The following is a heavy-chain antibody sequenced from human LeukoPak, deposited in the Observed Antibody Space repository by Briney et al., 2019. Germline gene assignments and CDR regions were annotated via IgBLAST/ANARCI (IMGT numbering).Heavy chain of an antibody. J-gene: IGHJ4*02. CDR3: ARENHGTMVRGVTAPLDY. CDR1: GFTFTSSA. D-gene: IGHD3-10*01. Sequence: GTSVKVSCKASGFTFTSSAMQWVRQARGQRLEWIGWIVVGSGNTNYAQKFQERVTITRDMSTSTAYMELSSLRSEDTAVYYCARENHGTMVRGVTAPLDYWGQGTLVTVSS. V-gene: IGHV1-58*02. CDR2: IVVGSGNT.